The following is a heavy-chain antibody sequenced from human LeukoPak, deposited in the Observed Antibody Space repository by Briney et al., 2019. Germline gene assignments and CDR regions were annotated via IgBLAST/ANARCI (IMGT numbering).Heavy chain of an antibody. J-gene: IGHJ1*01. V-gene: IGHV3-23*01. Sequence: PGGSLRLSCAASGFTFSSYAMSWVRQAPGKGLEWVFAISGHGDSTYYADSVKGRFTISRDNSKNTVYLQMKSLRAEDTTVYYCAQDQGYYGSGSYKEFFRHWGQGTLVTVSS. D-gene: IGHD3-10*01. CDR2: ISGHGDST. CDR1: GFTFSSYA. CDR3: AQDQGYYGSGSYKEFFRH.